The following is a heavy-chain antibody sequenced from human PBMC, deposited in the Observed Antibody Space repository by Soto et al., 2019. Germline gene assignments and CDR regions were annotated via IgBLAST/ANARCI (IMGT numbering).Heavy chain of an antibody. D-gene: IGHD3-10*01. V-gene: IGHV4-59*01. Sequence: SETLSLTCTVSGGSISSYYWSWIRQPPGKGLEWIGYIYYSGSTNYNPSLKSRVTMTTDTSTSTAYMELRSLRSDDTAVYYCARGVGSGSYYNQYNWFDPWGQGTLVTVSS. CDR1: GGSISSYY. J-gene: IGHJ5*02. CDR3: ARGVGSGSYYNQYNWFDP. CDR2: IYYSGST.